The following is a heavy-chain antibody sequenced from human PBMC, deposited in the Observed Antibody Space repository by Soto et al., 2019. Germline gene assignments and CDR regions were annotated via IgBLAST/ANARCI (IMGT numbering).Heavy chain of an antibody. V-gene: IGHV1-8*01. J-gene: IGHJ4*02. Sequence: QVQLLQSGAEVKKPGTSVKVSCKASGYTFTTYDINWVRKAPGQGLEWMGWMTPHSGKTGYAPKFQGRVTMTRDTSISTAYMELSSLRSEDTAVYFCARGWEVPAATFDSWGQGTLVTVSS. CDR1: GYTFTTYD. CDR2: MTPHSGKT. CDR3: ARGWEVPAATFDS. D-gene: IGHD2-2*01.